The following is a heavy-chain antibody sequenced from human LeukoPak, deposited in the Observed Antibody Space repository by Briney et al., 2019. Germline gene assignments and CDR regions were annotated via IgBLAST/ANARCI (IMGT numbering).Heavy chain of an antibody. Sequence: GSLRLSCAASGFTFSSYAMSWVRQPPGKGLEWIGEIYHSGSTNYNPSLKSRVTISVDKSKNQFSLKLSSVTAADTAVYYCATLWFGELGDYFDYWGQGTLVTVSS. CDR3: ATLWFGELGDYFDY. V-gene: IGHV4-4*02. J-gene: IGHJ4*02. D-gene: IGHD3-10*01. CDR2: IYHSGST. CDR1: GFTFSSYAM.